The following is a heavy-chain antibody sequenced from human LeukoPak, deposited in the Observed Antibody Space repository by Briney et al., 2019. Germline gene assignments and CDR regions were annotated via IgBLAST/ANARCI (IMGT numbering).Heavy chain of an antibody. D-gene: IGHD3-10*01. CDR3: ARGSFSYYGSGSYYNDFDY. Sequence: ASVKVSCKASGYTFTGYYMHWVRQAPGQGLEWMRWMKPNSGNTGYAQKFQGRVTMTRNTSISTAYMELSSLRSEDTAVYYCARGSFSYYGSGSYYNDFDYWGQGTLVTVSS. CDR2: MKPNSGNT. J-gene: IGHJ4*02. V-gene: IGHV1-8*02. CDR1: GYTFTGYY.